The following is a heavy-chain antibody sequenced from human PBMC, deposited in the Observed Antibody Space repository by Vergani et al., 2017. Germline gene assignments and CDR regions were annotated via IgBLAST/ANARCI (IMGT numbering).Heavy chain of an antibody. D-gene: IGHD3-3*01. CDR2: INHSGST. CDR3: ARGRGLEWLLSGSYYYYMDV. CDR1: GGSFSGYY. Sequence: QVQLQQWGAGLLKPSETLSLTCAVYGGSFSGYYWSWIRQPPGKELEWIGEINHSGSTNYNPSLKSRVTISVDTSKNQFSLKLSSVTAADTAVYYCARGRGLEWLLSGSYYYYMDVWGKGTTVTVSS. V-gene: IGHV4-34*01. J-gene: IGHJ6*03.